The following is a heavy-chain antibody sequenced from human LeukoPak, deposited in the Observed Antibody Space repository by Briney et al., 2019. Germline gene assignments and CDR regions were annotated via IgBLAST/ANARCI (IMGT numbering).Heavy chain of an antibody. CDR2: INPNSGGT. Sequence: GASVKVSCKASGYTFTSYDINWVRQAPGQGLEWMGWINPNSGGTNYAQKFQGRVTMTRDTSISTAYMELSRLRSDDTAVYYCARGGYSGYDYWGQGTLVTVSS. CDR1: GYTFTSYD. D-gene: IGHD5-12*01. V-gene: IGHV1-2*02. CDR3: ARGGYSGYDY. J-gene: IGHJ4*02.